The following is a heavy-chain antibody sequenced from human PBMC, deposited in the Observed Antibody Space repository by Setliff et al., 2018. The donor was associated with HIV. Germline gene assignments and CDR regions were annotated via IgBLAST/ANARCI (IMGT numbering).Heavy chain of an antibody. CDR2: IYYSGST. V-gene: IGHV4-59*08. CDR1: GGSISNYY. D-gene: IGHD3-22*01. J-gene: IGHJ6*03. Sequence: SETLSLTCTVSGGSISNYYWSWIRQPPGKGLEWIGHIYYSGSTTYNPSLESRVTISIDTSKNQFSLKLSSVTAADTAVYYCARQHYYDSSGRNLMDVWGKGTTVTVSS. CDR3: ARQHYYDSSGRNLMDV.